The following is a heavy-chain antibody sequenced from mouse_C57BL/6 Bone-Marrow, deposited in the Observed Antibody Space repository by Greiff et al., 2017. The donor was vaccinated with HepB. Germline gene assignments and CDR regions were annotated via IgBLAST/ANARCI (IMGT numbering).Heavy chain of an antibody. D-gene: IGHD2-1*01. CDR1: GFNIKDDY. CDR3: TPIYQGTWFAY. CDR2: IDPENGDT. J-gene: IGHJ3*01. V-gene: IGHV14-4*01. Sequence: VHVKQSGAELVRPGASVKLSCTASGFNIKDDYMHWVKQRPEQGLEWIGWIDPENGDTEYASKFQGKATITADTSSNTAYLQLSSLTSEDTAVYYCTPIYQGTWFAYWGQGTLVTVSA.